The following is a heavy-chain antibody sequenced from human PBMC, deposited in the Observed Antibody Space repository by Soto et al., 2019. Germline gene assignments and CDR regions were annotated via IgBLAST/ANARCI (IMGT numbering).Heavy chain of an antibody. CDR1: GDTFSSYA. CDR3: ARRRYCGYDCYHKHYYGMDV. V-gene: IGHV1-69*08. J-gene: IGHJ6*02. D-gene: IGHD2-21*01. Sequence: QVQLVQSGAELKKTGSSVKVSCRASGDTFSSYAVNWVRQAPGRGLEWMGRIITVLGTTDYAQNFQGPLTITAEKSTKTVYMELSSLRSEDTAVYYCARRRYCGYDCYHKHYYGMDVWGQGTTVTVAS. CDR2: IITVLGTT.